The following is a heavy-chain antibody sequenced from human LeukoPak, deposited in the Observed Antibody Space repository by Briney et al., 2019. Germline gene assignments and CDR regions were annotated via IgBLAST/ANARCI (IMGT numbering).Heavy chain of an antibody. J-gene: IGHJ5*02. Sequence: SETLSLTCTVSGGSISAYYWSWIRQPPGKGLEWIGYIYYNGDTNYNASLRGRATISLDTANNQLSLNLKSVTAADTAVYYCARYYCIGSSCYRTNWLDPWGQGTLVAVSS. V-gene: IGHV4-59*01. CDR1: GGSISAYY. D-gene: IGHD2-15*01. CDR2: IYYNGDT. CDR3: ARYYCIGSSCYRTNWLDP.